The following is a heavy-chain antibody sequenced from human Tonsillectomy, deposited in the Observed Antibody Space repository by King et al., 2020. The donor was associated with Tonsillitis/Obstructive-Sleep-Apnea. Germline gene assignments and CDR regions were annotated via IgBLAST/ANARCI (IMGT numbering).Heavy chain of an antibody. Sequence: LQLQESGPGLVKPSETLSLTCTVSGGSISSSSSYWGWIRQPPGKGLEWIGSIFYSGSTYYNPSLKSRVTISVDTSKNHFSLKLRFMTASDTAVYYCAGYSVTVNALDYWGQGTLVTVSA. J-gene: IGHJ4*02. D-gene: IGHD4-17*01. V-gene: IGHV4-39*02. CDR1: GGSISSSSSY. CDR2: IFYSGST. CDR3: AGYSVTVNALDY.